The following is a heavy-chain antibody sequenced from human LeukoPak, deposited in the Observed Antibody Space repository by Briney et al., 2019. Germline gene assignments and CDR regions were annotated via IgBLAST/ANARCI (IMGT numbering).Heavy chain of an antibody. CDR3: AKDRGYSGYNTYYFDY. CDR1: GGTFSSYA. V-gene: IGHV1-69*05. D-gene: IGHD5-12*01. Sequence: ASVKVSCKASGGTFSSYATSWVRQAPGQGLEGRGRIIPIFGTANYAEKFGGRVTITTDDSRRSAYMEMTRLRSEDTAVYYCAKDRGYSGYNTYYFDYWGQGTLVTVSS. J-gene: IGHJ4*02. CDR2: IIPIFGTA.